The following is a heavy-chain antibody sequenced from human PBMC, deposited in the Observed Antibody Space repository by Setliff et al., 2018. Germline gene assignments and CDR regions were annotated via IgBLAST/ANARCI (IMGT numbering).Heavy chain of an antibody. Sequence: SVKVSCKASGGTFSSYAISWVRQAPGQGLEWMGGIIPIFGTANYAQKFQGRVTITADESTSTAYMELSSLRSEDTAVYYCARDLIDPDYGDYLSFYYYGMDVWGQGTTVTV. CDR2: IIPIFGTA. CDR1: GGTFSSYA. D-gene: IGHD4-17*01. CDR3: ARDLIDPDYGDYLSFYYYGMDV. J-gene: IGHJ6*02. V-gene: IGHV1-69*13.